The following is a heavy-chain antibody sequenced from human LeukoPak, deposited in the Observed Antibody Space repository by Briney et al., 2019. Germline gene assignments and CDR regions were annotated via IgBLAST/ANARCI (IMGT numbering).Heavy chain of an antibody. CDR1: GFTFSTYG. V-gene: IGHV3-30*02. J-gene: IGHJ1*01. Sequence: PGGSLRLSCAASGFTFSTYGMHWVRQAPGKGLEWVAFIRYDGSNKYYADSVKGRFTISRDNSKNTLYLQMNSLRAEDTAVYYCARDDPTDDTDFQHWGQGTLVTVSS. CDR2: IRYDGSNK. D-gene: IGHD3-9*01. CDR3: ARDDPTDDTDFQH.